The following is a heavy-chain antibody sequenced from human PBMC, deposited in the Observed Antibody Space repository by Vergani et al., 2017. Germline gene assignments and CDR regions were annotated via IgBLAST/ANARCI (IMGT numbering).Heavy chain of an antibody. CDR3: ASAGPSGGWFDP. CDR2: IIPILGIA. D-gene: IGHD1-26*01. CDR1: GGTFSSYT. J-gene: IGHJ5*02. Sequence: QVQLVQSGAEVTKPGSSVKVSCKASGGTFSSYTISWVRQAPGQGLEWRGRIIPILGIANYAQKFQGRVTITADKSTSTAYMELSSLRSDDTAVYYCASAGPSGGWFDPWGQGTLVTVSS. V-gene: IGHV1-69*02.